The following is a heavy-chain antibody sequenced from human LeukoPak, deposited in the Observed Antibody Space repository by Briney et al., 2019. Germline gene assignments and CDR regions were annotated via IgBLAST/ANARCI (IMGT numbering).Heavy chain of an antibody. CDR3: ARCGWYEPYFDY. CDR1: GGSISSYY. CDR2: IYYSGST. V-gene: IGHV4-59*01. Sequence: SETLSLTCTVSGGSISSYYWSWIRQPPGKGLEWIGYIYYSGSTNYNPSLKSRVTISVDTPKNQFSLKLSSVTAADTAVYYCARCGWYEPYFDYWGQGTLVTVSS. J-gene: IGHJ4*02. D-gene: IGHD6-19*01.